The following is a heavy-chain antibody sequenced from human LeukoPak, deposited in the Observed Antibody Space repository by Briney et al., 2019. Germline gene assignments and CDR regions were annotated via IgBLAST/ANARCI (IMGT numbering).Heavy chain of an antibody. CDR2: INHSGRT. CDR3: ASAQARYYDYVWGSYRPYKYFDY. D-gene: IGHD3-16*02. CDR1: GGSFSGYY. Sequence: SETLSLTCAVYGGSFSGYYWSWVRQPPGKGLEWFGEINHSGRTNYNPSPRSRDTISADTSKNQFCLQLGSVTAADTDVYCCASAQARYYDYVWGSYRPYKYFDYWGQGSQVTVSS. V-gene: IGHV4-34*01. J-gene: IGHJ4*02.